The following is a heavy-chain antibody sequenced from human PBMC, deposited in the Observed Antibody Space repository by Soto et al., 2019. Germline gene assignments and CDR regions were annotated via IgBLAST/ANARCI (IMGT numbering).Heavy chain of an antibody. CDR1: GFNFSSXG. V-gene: IGHV3-30*18. J-gene: IGHJ4*02. D-gene: IGHD5-12*01. CDR2: ISYDGSNK. Sequence: LXLXCAASGFNFSSXGMHWVHHAPGKWLEWVAVISYDGSNKYYADSVKGRFTISRDNSKNTLYLQMNSLRAEETAVYYCAKVASGGYDPYYYFGYWGQGTLGTVSS. CDR3: AKVASGGYDPYYYFGY.